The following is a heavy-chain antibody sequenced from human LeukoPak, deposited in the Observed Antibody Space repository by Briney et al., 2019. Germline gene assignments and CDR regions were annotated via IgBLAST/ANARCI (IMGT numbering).Heavy chain of an antibody. J-gene: IGHJ4*02. Sequence: GASVKVSCTASGYTFTSYYMHWVRQAPGQGLEWMGWISAYNGNTNYAQKLQGRVTMTTDTSTSTAYMELRSLRSDDTAVYYCARAEATTVTTVDYFDYWGQGTLVTVSS. CDR1: GYTFTSYY. CDR3: ARAEATTVTTVDYFDY. V-gene: IGHV1-18*04. CDR2: ISAYNGNT. D-gene: IGHD4-11*01.